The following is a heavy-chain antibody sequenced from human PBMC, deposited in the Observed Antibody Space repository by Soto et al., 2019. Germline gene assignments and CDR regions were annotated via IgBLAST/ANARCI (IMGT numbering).Heavy chain of an antibody. D-gene: IGHD3-10*02. J-gene: IGHJ4*02. CDR3: GEEPPLFGELKVGF. CDR2: ISGSGGST. V-gene: IGHV3-23*01. Sequence: EVQLLESGGGLVQPGGSLRLSCAASGFTFSSYAMSWVRQAPGKGLEWVSAISGSGGSTYYADSVKGRFTISRDNSKTPLYQQMNSLGAEDTAVYYWGEEPPLFGELKVGFWGQGTLVTVSS. CDR1: GFTFSSYA.